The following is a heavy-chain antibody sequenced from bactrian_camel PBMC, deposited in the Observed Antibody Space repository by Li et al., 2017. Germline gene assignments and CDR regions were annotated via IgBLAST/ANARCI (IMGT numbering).Heavy chain of an antibody. CDR2: IANGPSP. Sequence: QVQLVESGGGSVQAGGSLRLSCAASGYTWNIYSLAWFRQAPGKEREGVATIANGPSPCYADSVKGRFTISLNNAKNTAILEMGNLKPEDTAMYYCAAGNSDFTLPEPYEYAYRGQGPRSPSP. D-gene: IGHD4*01. CDR3: AAGNSDFTLPEPYEYAY. CDR1: GYTWNIYS. J-gene: IGHJ4*01. V-gene: IGHV3S53*01.